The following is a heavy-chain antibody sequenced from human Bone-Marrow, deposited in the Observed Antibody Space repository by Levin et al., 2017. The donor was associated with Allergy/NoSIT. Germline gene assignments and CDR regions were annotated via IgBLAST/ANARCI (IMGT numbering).Heavy chain of an antibody. CDR3: ARVQTYCSGGSCYSDMGAFDI. CDR2: IYYSGST. J-gene: IGHJ3*02. Sequence: SETLSLTCTVSGGSISSYYWSWIRQPPGKGLEWIGYIYYSGSTNYNPSLKSRVTISVDTSKNQFSLKLSSVTAADTAVYYCARVQTYCSGGSCYSDMGAFDIWGQGTMVTVSS. CDR1: GGSISSYY. V-gene: IGHV4-59*01. D-gene: IGHD2-15*01.